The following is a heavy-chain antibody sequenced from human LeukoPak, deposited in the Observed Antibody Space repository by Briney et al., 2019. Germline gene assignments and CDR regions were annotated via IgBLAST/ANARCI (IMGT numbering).Heavy chain of an antibody. CDR3: ARVLIGYSSSWYYFDY. CDR2: ISSNGGST. CDR1: GFTFSSYA. V-gene: IGHV3-64*04. J-gene: IGHJ4*02. Sequence: GGSLRLSCSASGFTFSSYAMHWVRRAPGKGLEYVSVISSNGGSTYYADSVKGRFTISRDNSKNTLYLQMNSLRAEDTAVYYCARVLIGYSSSWYYFDYWGQGTLVTVSS. D-gene: IGHD6-13*01.